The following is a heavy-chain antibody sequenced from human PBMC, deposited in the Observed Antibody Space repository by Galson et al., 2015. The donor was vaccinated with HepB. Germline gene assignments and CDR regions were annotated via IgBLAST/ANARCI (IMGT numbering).Heavy chain of an antibody. CDR1: GFIFSDYG. Sequence: SLRLSCAGSGFIFSDYGMHWVRQAPGKGLEWVAGIWYDGSSKYYADSVKGRFTISRDNSGNTLDLQMNSLRAEDTAMYYCVREKRVRGVESRFDYWGQGTLVTVAS. V-gene: IGHV3-33*08. CDR2: IWYDGSSK. CDR3: VREKRVRGVESRFDY. J-gene: IGHJ4*02. D-gene: IGHD3-10*01.